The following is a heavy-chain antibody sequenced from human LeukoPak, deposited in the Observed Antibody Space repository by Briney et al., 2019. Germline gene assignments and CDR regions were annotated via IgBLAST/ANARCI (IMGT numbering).Heavy chain of an antibody. CDR3: AKDGSDTIAAATYYYYGMDV. D-gene: IGHD6-13*01. Sequence: GGSLRLSCAASGFTFSSYGMHWVRQAPGKGLDWVAVVSSDGSNKHYADSVKGRFTISRDNSKNTLYLQINSLRGEDTALYFCAKDGSDTIAAATYYYYGMDVWGQGTAVTVSS. V-gene: IGHV3-30*18. CDR1: GFTFSSYG. CDR2: VSSDGSNK. J-gene: IGHJ6*02.